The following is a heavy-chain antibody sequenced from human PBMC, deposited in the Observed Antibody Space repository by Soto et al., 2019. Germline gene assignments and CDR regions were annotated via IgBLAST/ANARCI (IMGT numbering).Heavy chain of an antibody. CDR1: GYTFTSYG. J-gene: IGHJ6*02. Sequence: QVQLLQSGAEVKKPWASVKVSCKASGYTFTSYGISWVRQAPGHWLEWMGWLSAYNGNTNYAQKLQGRVTMTTDTSTSTAYMGRGSLRSDDTGVYYCASGPGGVVTRMDGWGQGTTVTVSS. V-gene: IGHV1-18*01. D-gene: IGHD2-21*02. CDR2: LSAYNGNT. CDR3: ASGPGGVVTRMDG.